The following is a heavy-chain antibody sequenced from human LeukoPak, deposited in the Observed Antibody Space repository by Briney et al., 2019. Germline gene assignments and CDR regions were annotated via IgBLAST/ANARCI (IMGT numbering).Heavy chain of an antibody. CDR1: GGSISSYY. J-gene: IGHJ4*02. CDR3: ARGRLRYFDWPELDY. CDR2: IYTSGST. Sequence: SETLSLTCTVSGGSISSYYWSWIRQPAGKGLEWIGRIYTSGSTNYNPSLKSRVTMSVDTSKNQFSLKLNSVTPEDTAVYYCARGRLRYFDWPELDYWGQGTLVTVSS. V-gene: IGHV4-4*07. D-gene: IGHD3-9*01.